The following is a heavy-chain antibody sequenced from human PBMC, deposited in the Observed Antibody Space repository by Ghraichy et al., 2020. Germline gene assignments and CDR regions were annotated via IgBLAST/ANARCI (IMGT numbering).Heavy chain of an antibody. Sequence: GGSLRLSCAASGFTFSSYAMSWVRQAPGKGLEWVSAISGSGGSTYYADSVKGRFTISRDNSKNTLYLQMNSLRAEDTAVYYCAKDPSNIVVVTAIRDAFDIWGQGTMVTVSS. CDR1: GFTFSSYA. J-gene: IGHJ3*02. V-gene: IGHV3-23*01. CDR3: AKDPSNIVVVTAIRDAFDI. CDR2: ISGSGGST. D-gene: IGHD2-21*02.